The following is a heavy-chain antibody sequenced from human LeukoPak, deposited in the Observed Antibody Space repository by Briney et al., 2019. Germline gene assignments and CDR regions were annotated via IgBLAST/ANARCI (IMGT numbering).Heavy chain of an antibody. J-gene: IGHJ3*02. CDR3: ARRPYDSSGYYRDDAFDI. Sequence: GAALQISCKGSGYSFNSYWIGWVRRMPGKGLEWMGIIYPGDSDTGYSPSFQGQVTISADKSISTAYLQWSSLKASDTAMYYCARRPYDSSGYYRDDAFDIWGQGTMVTVSS. CDR1: GYSFNSYW. D-gene: IGHD3-22*01. V-gene: IGHV5-51*01. CDR2: IYPGDSDT.